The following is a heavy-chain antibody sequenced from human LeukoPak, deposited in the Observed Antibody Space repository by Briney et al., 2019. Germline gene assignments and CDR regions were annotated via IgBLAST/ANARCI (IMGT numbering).Heavy chain of an antibody. CDR1: GYTFTNYY. D-gene: IGHD3-3*01. CDR3: ECGLTIFGAVNDAFDI. CDR2: MDPNSDNT. V-gene: IGHV1-8*03. J-gene: IGHJ3*02. Sequence: ASVKVSCKASGYTFTNYYINWVRQATGQGREWMGWMDPNSDNTGYAQEFQGRVTITRNTSTSTSYMELTSLRSEDTAVYYCECGLTIFGAVNDAFDIWGQGTMVTVSS.